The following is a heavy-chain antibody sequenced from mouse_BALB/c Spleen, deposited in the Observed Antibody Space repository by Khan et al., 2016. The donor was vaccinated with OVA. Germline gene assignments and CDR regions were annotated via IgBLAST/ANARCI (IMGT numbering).Heavy chain of an antibody. J-gene: IGHJ3*01. D-gene: IGHD2-2*01. CDR3: ARNYGYDEGVAY. CDR2: IWSGGST. Sequence: QVQLKQSGPGLVQPSQSLSITCTVSGFSLTTYGVHWVRQSPGKGLEWLGVIWSGGSTDYNAAFISRLSISKDSSKSQVFFKMNSLQVNDTAIYYCARNYGYDEGVAYWGQGTLVTVSA. V-gene: IGHV2-2*02. CDR1: GFSLTTYG.